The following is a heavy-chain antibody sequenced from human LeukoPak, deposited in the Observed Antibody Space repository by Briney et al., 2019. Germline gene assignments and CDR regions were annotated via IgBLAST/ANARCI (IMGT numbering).Heavy chain of an antibody. CDR2: ISSSSSYI. D-gene: IGHD3-3*01. CDR1: GFTFSSYS. V-gene: IGHV3-21*01. J-gene: IGHJ6*03. Sequence: KPGGSLRLSCAASGFTFSSYSMNWVRQAPGKGLEWVSSISSSSSYIYYADSVKGRFTISRDDAKNSLYLQMNSLRAEDTAVYYCARVRSTPHGYMDVWGKGTTVTVSS. CDR3: ARVRSTPHGYMDV.